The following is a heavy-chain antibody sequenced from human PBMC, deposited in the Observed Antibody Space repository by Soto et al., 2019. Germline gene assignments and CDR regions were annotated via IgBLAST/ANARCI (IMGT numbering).Heavy chain of an antibody. Sequence: SETLSLTCTVSGASITSGGHYWSWIRQHPGKGLEWIGYIDYSGSTHYNPSLKNRLSISIDRSKHQISLNLTSVTPADTAVYYCARGSIVVVPAAGRAYYYMDVWGKGTTVTVSS. J-gene: IGHJ6*03. V-gene: IGHV4-31*03. CDR3: ARGSIVVVPAAGRAYYYMDV. CDR2: IDYSGST. CDR1: GASITSGGHY. D-gene: IGHD2-2*01.